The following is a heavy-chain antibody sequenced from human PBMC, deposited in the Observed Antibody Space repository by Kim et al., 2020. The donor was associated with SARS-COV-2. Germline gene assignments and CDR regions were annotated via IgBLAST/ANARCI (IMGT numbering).Heavy chain of an antibody. V-gene: IGHV3-73*01. CDR2: IRSKGKNYAP. CDR1: GFTFDGSA. D-gene: IGHD3-3*01. CDR3: ARSADLWSGYYLDY. Sequence: GGSLRLSCVASGFTFDGSALHWVRQAPGRGLEWVGLIRSKGKNYAPTYAVSVKGRFTISRDDSRNTAHLEMNSLKTEDTAVYYCARSADLWSGYYLDYWG. J-gene: IGHJ4*01.